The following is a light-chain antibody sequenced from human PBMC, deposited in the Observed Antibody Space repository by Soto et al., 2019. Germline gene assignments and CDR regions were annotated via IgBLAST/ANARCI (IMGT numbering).Light chain of an antibody. Sequence: EIVLTQSPGTLYLSPGERATLSCRASQYVKNDWLAWYQHKPGRPPRLLIYAASSRDTGIPDRFSGSGSGTDFTLTINRLEPEDYAVYYCQQYDMSRGTFGPGTRVDI. CDR2: AAS. CDR1: QYVKNDW. J-gene: IGKJ3*01. V-gene: IGKV3-20*01. CDR3: QQYDMSRGT.